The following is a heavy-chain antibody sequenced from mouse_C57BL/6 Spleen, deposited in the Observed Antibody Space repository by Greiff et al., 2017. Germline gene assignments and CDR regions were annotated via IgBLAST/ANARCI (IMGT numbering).Heavy chain of an antibody. CDR2: IRNKANGYTT. CDR1: GFTFTDYY. CDR3: ARHYYGSSHLYAMDY. V-gene: IGHV7-3*01. Sequence: EVKLMESGGGLVQPGGSLSLSCAASGFTFTDYYMSWVRQPPGKALEWLGFIRNKANGYTTEYSASVKGRFTISRDNSQSILYLQMNALRAEDSATYYCARHYYGSSHLYAMDYWGQGTSVTVSS. D-gene: IGHD1-1*01. J-gene: IGHJ4*01.